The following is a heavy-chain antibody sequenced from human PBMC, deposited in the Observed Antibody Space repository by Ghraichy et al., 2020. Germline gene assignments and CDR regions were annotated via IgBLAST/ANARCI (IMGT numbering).Heavy chain of an antibody. CDR1: GDSLNNYY. Sequence: SETLSLTCTVSGDSLNNYYWSWIRQAPGKGLEWIGSIYHNGRTKYNPSLKSRVTMSVDMSKNQFSLSLTSVTAADTAVFYCARDQEWRASSSGFDPWGQGTLVSVSP. J-gene: IGHJ5*02. D-gene: IGHD2-2*01. CDR3: ARDQEWRASSSGFDP. CDR2: IYHNGRT. V-gene: IGHV4-59*01.